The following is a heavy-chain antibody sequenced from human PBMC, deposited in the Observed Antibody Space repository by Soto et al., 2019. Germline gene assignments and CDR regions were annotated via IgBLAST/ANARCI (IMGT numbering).Heavy chain of an antibody. CDR3: ARDRELACTSCYVWGYYYYGMDV. CDR2: ISSSSYI. CDR1: GFTFSSYS. J-gene: IGHJ6*02. V-gene: IGHV3-21*01. D-gene: IGHD2-2*01. Sequence: GGSLRLSCAASGFTFSSYSMNWVRQAPGKGLEWVSSISSSSYIYYADSVKGRFTISRDNAKNSLYLQMNSLRAEDTAVYYCARDRELACTSCYVWGYYYYGMDVWGQGTTVTVSS.